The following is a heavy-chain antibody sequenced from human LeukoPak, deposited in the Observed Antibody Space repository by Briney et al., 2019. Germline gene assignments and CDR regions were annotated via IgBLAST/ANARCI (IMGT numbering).Heavy chain of an antibody. CDR2: INHSGST. Sequence: SETLSLTCTVSGYSISTGYYWGWIRQPPGKGLEWIGEINHSGSTNYNPSLKSRVTISVDTSKNQFSLKLSSVTAADTAVYYCARGNSRPFDYWGQGTLVTVSS. CDR1: GYSISTGYY. J-gene: IGHJ4*02. CDR3: ARGNSRPFDY. D-gene: IGHD5-18*01. V-gene: IGHV4-38-2*02.